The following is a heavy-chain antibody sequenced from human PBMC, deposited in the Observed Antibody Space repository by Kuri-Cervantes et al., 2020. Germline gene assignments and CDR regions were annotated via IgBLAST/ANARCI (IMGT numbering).Heavy chain of an antibody. D-gene: IGHD1-26*01. CDR3: ASGSGGATIDYYYYGMDV. CDR1: GYTFTSYG. Sequence: ASVKVSCKASGYTFTSYGISWVRQAPGQGLEWMEIINPSGGSTSYAQKIQGRVTMSEDTSTSTVYMELSILRSEDTAVYFCASGSGGATIDYYYYGMDVWGQGTTVTVSS. V-gene: IGHV1-46*01. J-gene: IGHJ6*02. CDR2: INPSGGST.